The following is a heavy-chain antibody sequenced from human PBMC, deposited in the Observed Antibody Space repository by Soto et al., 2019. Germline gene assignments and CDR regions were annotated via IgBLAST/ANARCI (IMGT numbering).Heavy chain of an antibody. V-gene: IGHV1-18*01. Sequence: GASLKVSCKASGYTFTSYGISCVQQAPGQGLEWMGWISAYNGNTNYAQKLQARLTISADKSTSTAYMELSSLTSDDTAMYFCARGPLVVLNYFESWGQGTLVTVSS. CDR3: ARGPLVVLNYFES. CDR2: ISAYNGNT. CDR1: GYTFTSYG. J-gene: IGHJ4*02.